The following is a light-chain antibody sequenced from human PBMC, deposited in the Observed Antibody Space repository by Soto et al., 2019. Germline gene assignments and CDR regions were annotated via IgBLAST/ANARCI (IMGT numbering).Light chain of an antibody. CDR2: EVS. CDR1: SSDVGGYNY. CDR3: SSYTSISTLV. J-gene: IGLJ1*01. V-gene: IGLV2-14*01. Sequence: QSALTQPASVSGSPGQSITISCTGTSSDVGGYNYVSWYQQHPGKAPKLMIYEVSNRPSGVSNRFSGSKSGNTASLTISGRQAEDEADYYCSSYTSISTLVFGTGTKLTVL.